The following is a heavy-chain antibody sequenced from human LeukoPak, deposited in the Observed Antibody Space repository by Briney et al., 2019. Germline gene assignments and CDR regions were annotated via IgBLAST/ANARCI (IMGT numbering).Heavy chain of an antibody. CDR1: GFTFSDFY. Sequence: GGSLRLSCAASGFTFSDFYMGWIRQAPGKGLEWVSYISDSNNYRYYADSVKGRFTISRDNAKNSLYLQMNSLRAEDTAVYYCARTMGYCRGGSCSTTGDYWGQGTLVTVSS. CDR2: ISDSNNYR. CDR3: ARTMGYCRGGSCSTTGDY. V-gene: IGHV3-11*06. J-gene: IGHJ4*02. D-gene: IGHD2-15*01.